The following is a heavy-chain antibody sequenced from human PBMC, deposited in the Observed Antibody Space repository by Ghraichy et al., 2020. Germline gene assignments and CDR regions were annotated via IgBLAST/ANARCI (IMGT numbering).Heavy chain of an antibody. CDR1: WVLQWLL. D-gene: IGHD2-2*02. V-gene: IGHV4-34*01. CDR3: ARWGYCSSTSCYRYFDL. Sequence: SETLPHLRCLWWVLQWLLLELDPPAPREGAEWIGEINHSGSTNYNPSLKSRVTISVDTSKNQFSLKLSSVTAADTAVYYCARWGYCSSTSCYRYFDLWGRGTLVTVSS. J-gene: IGHJ2*01. CDR2: INHSGST.